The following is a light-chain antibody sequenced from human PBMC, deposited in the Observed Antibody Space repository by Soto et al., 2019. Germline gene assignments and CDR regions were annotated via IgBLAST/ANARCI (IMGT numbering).Light chain of an antibody. V-gene: IGKV3-15*01. J-gene: IGKJ1*01. CDR2: DTS. CDR1: QSVSNH. Sequence: EIVMTQSPGTLSVSPGESVTLSCRASQSVSNHLGWFQHRPGQTPRLLIYDTSTRATDIPARFSGSGSGTEFTLTITGLQSEDFAVYYCQQYNGWPWTFGLGTKVDIK. CDR3: QQYNGWPWT.